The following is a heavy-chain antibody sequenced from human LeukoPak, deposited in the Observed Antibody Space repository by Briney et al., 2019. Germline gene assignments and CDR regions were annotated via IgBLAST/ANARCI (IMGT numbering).Heavy chain of an antibody. D-gene: IGHD3-3*01. V-gene: IGHV3-30-3*01. CDR1: GFTFSSYA. J-gene: IGHJ4*02. Sequence: GGSLRLSCAASGFTFSSYAMHWVRQAPGKGLEWVAVISYDGSNKYYADSVKGRFPISRDNSKNTVVLFMNSLTAEDTAVYYCAKVSSDFWGGYTFDHWGQGTLVTVSS. CDR3: AKVSSDFWGGYTFDH. CDR2: ISYDGSNK.